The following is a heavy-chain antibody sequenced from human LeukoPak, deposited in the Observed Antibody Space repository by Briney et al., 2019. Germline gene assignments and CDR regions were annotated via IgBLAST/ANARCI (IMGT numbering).Heavy chain of an antibody. V-gene: IGHV3-21*01. D-gene: IGHD3-10*01. J-gene: IGHJ4*02. CDR1: GFTFSSYS. CDR2: ISSSSSYI. CDR3: ASGGWFGELSTDY. Sequence: PGGSLRLSCAAPGFTFSSYSMNWVRQAPGKGLEWVSSISSSSSYIYYADSVKGRFTISRDNAKNSLYLQMNSLRAEDTAVYYCASGGWFGELSTDYWGQGTLVTVSS.